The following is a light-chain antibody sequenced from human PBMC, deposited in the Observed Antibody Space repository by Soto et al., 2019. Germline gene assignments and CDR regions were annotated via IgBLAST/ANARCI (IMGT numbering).Light chain of an antibody. CDR2: DVS. CDR1: QSITRF. V-gene: IGKV3-11*01. J-gene: IGKJ1*01. CDR3: QQSCNWPRT. Sequence: TVWTSSPPTLSLSPGKRSTFPCRTSQSITRFLNWYQQKPGEAPRLLIYDVSNRETGIPARFSGSGYGADFALTISSLEPEDFAAYYCQQSCNWPRTFGQGTKVDIK.